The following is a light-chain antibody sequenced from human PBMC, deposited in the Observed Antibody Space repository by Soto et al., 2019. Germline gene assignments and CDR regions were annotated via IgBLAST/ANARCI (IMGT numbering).Light chain of an antibody. V-gene: IGLV3-27*01. J-gene: IGLJ2*01. CDR2: KDT. CDR1: VLAKKY. Sequence: SYELTQPSSVSVSPGQTARITCSGDVLAKKYGRWFQQKPGQAPVMVIYKDTERPSGIPARFSGSSSGTTVTLTISGAQVEDEADYYCYSAADNTVGIFGGGTKVTVL. CDR3: YSAADNTVGI.